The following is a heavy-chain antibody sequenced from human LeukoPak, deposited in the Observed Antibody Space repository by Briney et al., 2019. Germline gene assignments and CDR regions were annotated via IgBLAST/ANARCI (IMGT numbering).Heavy chain of an antibody. V-gene: IGHV4-39*01. CDR3: VRHVIDSPQGATVFDY. J-gene: IGHJ4*02. Sequence: PSETLSLTCTVSGGSISSSSYYWGWIRQPPGKGLEWIGSIYYSGSTYYNPSLKSRVTISVDTSKNQFSLKLSSVTAADTAVYYCVRHVIDSPQGATVFDYWGQGTLVTVSS. D-gene: IGHD2-15*01. CDR2: IYYSGST. CDR1: GGSISSSSYY.